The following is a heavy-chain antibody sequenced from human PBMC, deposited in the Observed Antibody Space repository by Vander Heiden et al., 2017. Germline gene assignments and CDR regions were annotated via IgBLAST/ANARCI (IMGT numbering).Heavy chain of an antibody. D-gene: IGHD2-15*01. CDR3: ARDNTQYYFDY. CDR1: GGSISSGGYY. CDR2: IYYSGST. Sequence: QVQLQESGPGLVKPSQPLSLTCTFPGGSISSGGYYWSWIRQHPGKGLEWIGYIYYSGSTYYNPSLKSRVTISVDTSKNQFSLKLSSVTAADTAVYYCARDNTQYYFDYWGQGTLVTVSS. V-gene: IGHV4-31*03. J-gene: IGHJ4*02.